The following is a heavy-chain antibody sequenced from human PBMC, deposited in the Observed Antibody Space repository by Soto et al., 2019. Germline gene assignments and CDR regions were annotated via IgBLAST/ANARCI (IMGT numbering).Heavy chain of an antibody. J-gene: IGHJ4*02. CDR2: MNPNSGNT. V-gene: IGHV1-8*01. Sequence: ASVKVSCKASGYTFTSYDINWVRQATGQGLEWMGWMNPNSGNTGYAQKFQGRVTMSRNTSISTAYMELSSLRSEDTAVYYCAREGGYIYGFDYWGQGTLVTVSS. CDR1: GYTFTSYD. CDR3: AREGGYIYGFDY. D-gene: IGHD5-18*01.